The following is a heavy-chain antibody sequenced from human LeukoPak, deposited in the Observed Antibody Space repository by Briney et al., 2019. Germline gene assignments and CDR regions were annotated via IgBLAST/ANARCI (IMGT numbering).Heavy chain of an antibody. CDR1: GGTFSSYA. J-gene: IGHJ4*02. CDR2: IIPIFGTA. CDR3: ARCGSSTRESDY. Sequence: ASVKVSCKASGGTFSSYAISWVRQAPGQGLEWMGGIIPIFGTANYAQKFQGRVTITTDESTSTAYMELSSLRSEDTAVYYCARCGSSTRESDYWGQGTLVTVSS. D-gene: IGHD1-26*01. V-gene: IGHV1-69*05.